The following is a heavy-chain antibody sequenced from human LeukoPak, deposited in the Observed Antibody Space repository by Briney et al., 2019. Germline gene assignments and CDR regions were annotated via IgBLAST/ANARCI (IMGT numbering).Heavy chain of an antibody. CDR1: GFTFSAYA. D-gene: IGHD2-21*02. CDR2: IRGGGGSA. J-gene: IGHJ3*02. V-gene: IGHV3-23*01. Sequence: GGSLRLSCTASGFTFSAYAMMWVRQAPGKGPEWVSAIRGGGGSAFYADSVKGRFTISRDNSKYTLFLQMNSLRAEDTAVYYCARDPNGDCIGAFDMWGPGTMVTVSS. CDR3: ARDPNGDCIGAFDM.